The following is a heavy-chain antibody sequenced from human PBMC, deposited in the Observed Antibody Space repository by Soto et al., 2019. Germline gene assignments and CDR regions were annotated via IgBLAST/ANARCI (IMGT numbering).Heavy chain of an antibody. Sequence: GGSLRLSCAASGFTLSDYYMSWIRQAPGKGLECVSYISSSSSYTNDADSVKGRFTISRDNAKNSLYLQMNSLRAEDTAVYYCARDKAIAGYYYYGMDVWGQGTTVTGSS. J-gene: IGHJ6*02. V-gene: IGHV3-11*06. CDR2: ISSSSSYT. CDR1: GFTLSDYY. D-gene: IGHD6-13*01. CDR3: ARDKAIAGYYYYGMDV.